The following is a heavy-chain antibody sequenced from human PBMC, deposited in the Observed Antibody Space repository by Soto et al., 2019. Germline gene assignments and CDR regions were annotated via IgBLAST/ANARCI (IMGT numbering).Heavy chain of an antibody. V-gene: IGHV1-69*06. CDR2: IIPIFGTA. D-gene: IGHD5-12*01. CDR1: GGTFSSYA. CDR3: ARVTSDIVGYFDY. J-gene: IGHJ4*02. Sequence: SVKVSCKXSGGTFSSYAISWVRQAPGQGLEWMGGIIPIFGTANYAQKFQGRVTITADKSTSTAYMELSSLRSEDTAVYYCARVTSDIVGYFDYWGQGTLVTVSS.